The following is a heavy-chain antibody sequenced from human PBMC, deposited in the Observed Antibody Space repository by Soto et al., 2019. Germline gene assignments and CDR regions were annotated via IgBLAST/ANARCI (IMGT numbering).Heavy chain of an antibody. CDR2: ISSSSNTT. CDR3: ARDAAWYSSGWRDEYYFDF. V-gene: IGHV3-48*01. CDR1: GFTFSSYS. D-gene: IGHD6-19*01. Sequence: PGGSLRLSCTASGFTFSSYSMNWVRQAPGKGLEWVSHISSSSNTTYYADSVKGRFTISRDNAKNSLFLQMNSLGAEDTAVYYCARDAAWYSSGWRDEYYFDFWGQGTLVTVSS. J-gene: IGHJ4*02.